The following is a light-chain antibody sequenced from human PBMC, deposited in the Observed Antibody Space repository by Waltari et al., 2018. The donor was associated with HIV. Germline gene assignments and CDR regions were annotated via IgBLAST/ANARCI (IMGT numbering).Light chain of an antibody. CDR2: GAS. J-gene: IGKJ4*01. CDR3: QQYYRSRGT. V-gene: IGKV3-15*01. Sequence: EIVMTQSPATLSVSPGERVSLPCTASQSVSSYLAWYKQRPGQAPRLLIYGASTRATGIPARFSGSGSGTDFTLTISSLQSEDLAVYYCQQYYRSRGTFGGGTKVEI. CDR1: QSVSSY.